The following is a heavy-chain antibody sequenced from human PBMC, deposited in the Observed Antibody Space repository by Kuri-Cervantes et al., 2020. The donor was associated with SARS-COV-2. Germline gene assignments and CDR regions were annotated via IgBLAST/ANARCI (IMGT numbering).Heavy chain of an antibody. CDR3: ARSHKDIVVVPAARGYYYGMDV. D-gene: IGHD2-2*01. J-gene: IGHJ6*02. Sequence: GESLKISCAASGFTFSSYGMHWVRQAPGKGLEWVAVISYDGSNKYYADSVKGRFTISRDNSKNTLYLQMNSLRAEDTAVYYCARSHKDIVVVPAARGYYYGMDVRGQGTTVTVSS. V-gene: IGHV3-30*03. CDR1: GFTFSSYG. CDR2: ISYDGSNK.